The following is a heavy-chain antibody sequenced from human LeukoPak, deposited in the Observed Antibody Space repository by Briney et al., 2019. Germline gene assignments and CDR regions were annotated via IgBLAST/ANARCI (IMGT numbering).Heavy chain of an antibody. J-gene: IGHJ5*02. CDR3: AKCSRSAYTTGWCNWIDP. CDR1: GFTFTSDA. CDR2: TVSRGTT. V-gene: IGHV3-23*01. D-gene: IGHD6-19*01. Sequence: PGGSLRLSCVASGFTFTSDAMNWVRQAPGKGLEWVSSTVSRGTTQYADSVKGRFTVSRDTSKNTLYLQMNSLRADDTAVYYCAKCSRSAYTTGWCNWIDPWGQGTLVTVSS.